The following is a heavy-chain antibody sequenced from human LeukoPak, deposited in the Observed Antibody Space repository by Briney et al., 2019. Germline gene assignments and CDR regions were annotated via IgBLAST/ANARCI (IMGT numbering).Heavy chain of an antibody. CDR2: ISNDGSNK. CDR1: GFTFSTYG. D-gene: IGHD5-12*01. CDR3: ARDTFSGYANDAFDI. V-gene: IGHV3-30*03. J-gene: IGHJ3*02. Sequence: PGRSLRLSCAASGFTFSTYGMHWVRQAPGKGLEWVAVISNDGSNKLYTDSVKGRFTISRDNSKNTLYLQMNSLRAEDTAVYYCARDTFSGYANDAFDIWGQGTMVTVSS.